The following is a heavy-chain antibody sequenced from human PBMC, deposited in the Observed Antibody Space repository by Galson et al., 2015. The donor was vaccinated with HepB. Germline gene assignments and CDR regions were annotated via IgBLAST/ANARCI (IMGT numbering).Heavy chain of an antibody. J-gene: IGHJ4*02. Sequence: SLRLSCAASGFTFSSYWMHWVRQAPGKGLVWVSRINSDGSSTSYADSVKGRFTISRDIAKNTLYLQMNSLRAEDTAVYYCARYSYGDYVIFDYWGQGTLVTVSS. CDR1: GFTFSSYW. D-gene: IGHD4-17*01. CDR3: ARYSYGDYVIFDY. V-gene: IGHV3-74*01. CDR2: INSDGSST.